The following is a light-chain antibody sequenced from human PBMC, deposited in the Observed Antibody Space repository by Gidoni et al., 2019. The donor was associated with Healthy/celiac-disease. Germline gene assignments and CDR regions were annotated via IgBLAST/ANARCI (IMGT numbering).Light chain of an antibody. V-gene: IGKV3-20*01. Sequence: DIVLTQSPGTLSLSPGERATLSCRASQSVSSSNLAWYQQKPGQAPRLLIYGASSRATGIPDRFSGSGSGTDFTLTISRLEPEDFAVYYCQQYGSSPVTFGQGTKLEIK. CDR2: GAS. CDR3: QQYGSSPVT. CDR1: QSVSSSN. J-gene: IGKJ2*01.